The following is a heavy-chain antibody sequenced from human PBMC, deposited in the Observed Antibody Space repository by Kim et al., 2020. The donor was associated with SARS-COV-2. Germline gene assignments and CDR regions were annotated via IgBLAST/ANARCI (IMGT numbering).Heavy chain of an antibody. CDR2: IDDDGTSA. CDR1: GFSFSTSW. CDR3: TSQRLQDRRP. V-gene: IGHV3-74*01. Sequence: GGSLRLSCAASGFSFSTSWMHWIRQTPEKGLLWVAQIDDDGTSANYADSVKGRFIVSRDNARNMFYLQMNSLRVEDTAVYYCTSQRLQDRRPWGQGTLFTVSS. J-gene: IGHJ5*02. D-gene: IGHD2-15*01.